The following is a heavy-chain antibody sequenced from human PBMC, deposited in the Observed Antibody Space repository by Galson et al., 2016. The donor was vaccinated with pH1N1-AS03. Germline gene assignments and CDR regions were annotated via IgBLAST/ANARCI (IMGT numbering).Heavy chain of an antibody. CDR1: GASITSNRW. CDR3: ARERMGANDY. D-gene: IGHD3-16*01. CDR2: IYHDGNT. J-gene: IGHJ4*02. V-gene: IGHV4-4*02. Sequence: ETLSLTCAVSGASITSNRWWTWVRQIPGRGLEWIGEIYHDGNTHYNPSLKNRLSISVDSSKNQFSLKLTTVTAADTAIYYCARERMGANDYWGPGTLVTVSS.